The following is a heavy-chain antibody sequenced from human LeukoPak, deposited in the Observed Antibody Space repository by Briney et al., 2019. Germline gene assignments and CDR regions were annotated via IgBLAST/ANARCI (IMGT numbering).Heavy chain of an antibody. V-gene: IGHV1-69*04. J-gene: IGHJ4*02. D-gene: IGHD3-3*01. CDR2: IIPILGIA. CDR3: ASPDFWSGYSVPLDY. Sequence: GASVKVSCKASGGTFSSYAISWVRQAPGQGLEWMGRIIPILGIANYAQKFQGRVTITADKSTSTAYMELSSLRSEDTAVYYCASPDFWSGYSVPLDYWGQGTLVTVSS. CDR1: GGTFSSYA.